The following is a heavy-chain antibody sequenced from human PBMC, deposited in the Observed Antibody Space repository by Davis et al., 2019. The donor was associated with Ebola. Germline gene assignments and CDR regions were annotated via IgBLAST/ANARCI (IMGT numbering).Heavy chain of an antibody. CDR1: GFTFSSYS. Sequence: PEGSLRLSCAASGFTFSSYSMNWVRQAPGKGLEWVSSISSSSSYIYYADSVKGRFTISRDNSKNTLYLQMNSLRAEDTAVYYCARDGDDSSSPYDYYYYYMDVWGKGTTVTVSS. D-gene: IGHD6-6*01. CDR2: ISSSSSYI. V-gene: IGHV3-21*01. J-gene: IGHJ6*03. CDR3: ARDGDDSSSPYDYYYYYMDV.